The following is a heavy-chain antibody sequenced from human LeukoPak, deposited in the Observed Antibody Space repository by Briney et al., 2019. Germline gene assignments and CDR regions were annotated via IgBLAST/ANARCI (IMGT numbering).Heavy chain of an antibody. V-gene: IGHV4-59*01. D-gene: IGHD6-6*01. Sequence: PSETLSLTCTVSGDSMNEYYWSWVRQPPGKGLELIGYVFYTGRTNYRPSLKNRVTISLDTSKNQFSLRLSSVTAADTAVYYCARGYSSSSPPDYWGQGTLVTVSS. CDR2: VFYTGRT. CDR1: GDSMNEYY. J-gene: IGHJ4*02. CDR3: ARGYSSSSPPDY.